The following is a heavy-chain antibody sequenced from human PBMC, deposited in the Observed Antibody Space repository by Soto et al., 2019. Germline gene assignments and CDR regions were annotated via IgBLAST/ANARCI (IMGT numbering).Heavy chain of an antibody. D-gene: IGHD5-12*01. CDR1: GYTFTSYD. Sequence: QVQLGQSGAEVKKPAASVKVSCKASGYTFTSYDINWVRQATGQGLERMGWMNPNSGNTGYAQKIQGRVTMTRHTSISTAYMELSTLRSEHAAVYYCARGLRGGYGYLVAGITGHWGQRSLVTV. CDR3: ARGLRGGYGYLVAGITGH. V-gene: IGHV1-8*01. CDR2: MNPNSGNT. J-gene: IGHJ4*02.